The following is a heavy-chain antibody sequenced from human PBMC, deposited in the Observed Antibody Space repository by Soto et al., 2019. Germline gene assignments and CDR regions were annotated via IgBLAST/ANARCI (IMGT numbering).Heavy chain of an antibody. V-gene: IGHV5-51*03. CDR1: GYSFTSYW. Sequence: PGESLKISCKGSGYSFTSYWIGWVRQMPGKGLEWMGIIYPGDSDTRYSPSFQGQVTISADKSISTAYLQWSSLKASDTAMYYCASRSVGSSSSTPYNFEYWGQGTLVNVSS. CDR3: ASRSVGSSSSTPYNFEY. J-gene: IGHJ4*02. D-gene: IGHD6-6*01. CDR2: IYPGDSDT.